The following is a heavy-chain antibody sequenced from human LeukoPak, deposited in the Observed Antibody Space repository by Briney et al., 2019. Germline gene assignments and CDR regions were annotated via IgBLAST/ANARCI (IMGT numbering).Heavy chain of an antibody. CDR1: GGSISSYY. Sequence: PSETLSLTCTVSGGSISSYYWSWIQQPAGKGLEWIGRIYTSGSTNYNPSLKSRVTMSVDTSKNQFSLKLSSVTAADTALYYCARGSQRFLEWPSVGNYYYYMDVWGKGTTVTVSS. CDR2: IYTSGST. J-gene: IGHJ6*03. D-gene: IGHD3-3*01. CDR3: ARGSQRFLEWPSVGNYYYYMDV. V-gene: IGHV4-4*07.